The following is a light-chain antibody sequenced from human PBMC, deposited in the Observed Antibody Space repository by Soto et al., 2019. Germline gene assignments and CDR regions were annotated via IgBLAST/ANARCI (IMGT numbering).Light chain of an antibody. Sequence: QSVLTQPASVSGSPGQSITISCTGTSSDVGVYNYVSWYQQHPDKTPKLIIYYVTNRPSGVSNRFSGSKSGNTASLTISGLQAEDEADYYCSSYTSSATLVFGGGTKVTVL. J-gene: IGLJ2*01. V-gene: IGLV2-14*01. CDR1: SSDVGVYNY. CDR3: SSYTSSATLV. CDR2: YVT.